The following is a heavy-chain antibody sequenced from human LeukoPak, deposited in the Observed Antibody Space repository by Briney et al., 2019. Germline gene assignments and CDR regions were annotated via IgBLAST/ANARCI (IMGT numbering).Heavy chain of an antibody. D-gene: IGHD6-13*01. J-gene: IGHJ6*03. CDR1: GYSFTSYW. V-gene: IGHV5-51*01. CDR3: ARSIAARPLYYYYYYIDV. Sequence: PGEPLKISCKGSGYSFTSYWIDWVRQMPGKGLEWMGIIYPGDSDTRYSPSFQGHVTISADKSISTAYLQWSSLKASDTAMYYCARSIAARPLYYYYYYIDVWGKGTTVTVSS. CDR2: IYPGDSDT.